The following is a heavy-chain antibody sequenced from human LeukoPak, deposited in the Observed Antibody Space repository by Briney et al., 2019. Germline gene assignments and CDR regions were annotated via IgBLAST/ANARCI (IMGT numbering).Heavy chain of an antibody. J-gene: IGHJ6*03. D-gene: IGHD2-21*02. Sequence: GGSLRLSCAASGFTFSTYEMNWVRQAPGKGLEWVSYITDSGRNIYYADSVKGRFTISRDNAKNSLFLQMNSLRAEDTAVYYCARGEVVTASLPDYFYYYMDVWGKGTTVTISS. CDR2: ITDSGRNI. V-gene: IGHV3-48*03. CDR3: ARGEVVTASLPDYFYYYMDV. CDR1: GFTFSTYE.